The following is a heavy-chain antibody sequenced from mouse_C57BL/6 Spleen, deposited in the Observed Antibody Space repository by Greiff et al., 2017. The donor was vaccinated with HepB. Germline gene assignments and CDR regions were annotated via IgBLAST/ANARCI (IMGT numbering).Heavy chain of an antibody. CDR1: GFNIKDDY. CDR3: TADYYGSGAY. Sequence: VQLQQSGAELVRPGASVKLSCTASGFNIKDDYMHWVKQRPEQGLEWLGWIDPENGDTEYASQFQGKATITADTSSNTAYLQLSSLTSEDTAVYYCTADYYGSGAYWGQGTLVTVSA. J-gene: IGHJ3*01. CDR2: IDPENGDT. D-gene: IGHD1-1*01. V-gene: IGHV14-4*01.